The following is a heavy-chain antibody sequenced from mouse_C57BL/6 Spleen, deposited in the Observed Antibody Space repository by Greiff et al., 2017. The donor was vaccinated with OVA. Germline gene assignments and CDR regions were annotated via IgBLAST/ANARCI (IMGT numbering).Heavy chain of an antibody. CDR3: AREDCESGNYMDY. D-gene: IGHD2-1*01. J-gene: IGHJ4*01. CDR1: GFTFSDYG. Sequence: DVKVMESGGGLVKPGGSLKLSCAASGFTFSDYGMHWVRQAPEKGLEWVAYISSGSSTIYYADTVKGRFTISRDNAKNTLFLQMTSLRSEDTAMYYCAREDCESGNYMDYWGQGTALTVSS. CDR2: ISSGSSTI. V-gene: IGHV5-17*01.